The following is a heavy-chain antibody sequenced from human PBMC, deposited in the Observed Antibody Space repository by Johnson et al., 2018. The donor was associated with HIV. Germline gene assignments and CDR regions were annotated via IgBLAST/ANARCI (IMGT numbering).Heavy chain of an antibody. J-gene: IGHJ3*02. CDR1: GFSFDDYG. V-gene: IGHV3-20*04. CDR3: ARDATPWGGAYVGYAFDI. CDR2: INGDGSRT. D-gene: IGHD4-17*01. Sequence: VQLVESGGGEVRPGGSLRLSCAASGFSFDDYGMSWVRQAAGKGLVWVSRINGDGSRTSYADSVKGRFTISRDNTKNSLHLQMNSLRAEETAVYYCARDATPWGGAYVGYAFDIWGQGTMVTVSS.